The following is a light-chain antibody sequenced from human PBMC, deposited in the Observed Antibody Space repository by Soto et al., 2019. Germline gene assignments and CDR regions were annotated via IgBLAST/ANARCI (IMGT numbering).Light chain of an antibody. CDR1: QSVSSF. V-gene: IGKV3-11*01. CDR2: DAS. Sequence: EIVLTQSPATLSLSPGERATLSCRASQSVSSFLAWYQQKPGQAPRLLIYDASNRATGIPVRFSGSGSGTDFTLTISSLEPEDFAVSSCQQRSDWPPVTFGGGTKVEIK. J-gene: IGKJ4*01. CDR3: QQRSDWPPVT.